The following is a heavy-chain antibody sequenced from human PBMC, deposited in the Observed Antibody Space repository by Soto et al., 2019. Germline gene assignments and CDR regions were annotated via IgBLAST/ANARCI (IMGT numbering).Heavy chain of an antibody. J-gene: IGHJ4*02. D-gene: IGHD1-26*01. Sequence: QVQLQESGPGLVKPSQTLSLTCTVSGGSISSGGYYWSWIRQHPGQGREWIGYIYYSGGTYYHPSLKLHATISVDTSKNQSTPKVSSVTAADTAVYYCAREGGIVGATAADYWGQGTLVTVSS. CDR2: IYYSGGT. V-gene: IGHV4-31*01. CDR1: GGSISSGGYY. CDR3: AREGGIVGATAADY.